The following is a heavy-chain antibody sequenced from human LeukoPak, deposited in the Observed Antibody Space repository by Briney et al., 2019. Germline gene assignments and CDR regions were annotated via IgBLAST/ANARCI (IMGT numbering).Heavy chain of an antibody. CDR2: SNTDGSTT. CDR3: ARGELLEDY. J-gene: IGHJ4*02. Sequence: GGSLRLSCEASGFTFSNYWMNWVRQAPGKGLVWVSRSNTDGSTTSYADSVKGRFTISRDNAKNTLYLQMNSLRAEDTAVYYCARGELLEDYWGQGTLVTVSS. V-gene: IGHV3-74*01. D-gene: IGHD1-26*01. CDR1: GFTFSNYW.